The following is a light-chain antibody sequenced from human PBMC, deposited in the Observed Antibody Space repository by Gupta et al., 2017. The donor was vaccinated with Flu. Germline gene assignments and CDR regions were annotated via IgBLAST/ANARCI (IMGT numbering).Light chain of an antibody. J-gene: IGKJ1*01. Sequence: DTQMTQSPSSLSASVGDRVTITCRANQSISSYLNWYQQKPGKAPKLLIYAASSLQSGVPSRFSGSGSGTDFTLTISSLQPEDFATYYCQQSYSTPRTFGQGTKVEIK. CDR1: QSISSY. V-gene: IGKV1-39*01. CDR2: AAS. CDR3: QQSYSTPRT.